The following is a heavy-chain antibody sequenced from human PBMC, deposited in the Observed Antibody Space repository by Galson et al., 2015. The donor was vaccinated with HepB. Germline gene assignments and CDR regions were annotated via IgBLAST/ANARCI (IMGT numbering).Heavy chain of an antibody. Sequence: QSGAEVKKPGESLKISCKGSGYNFNTYWIGWVRQMPGKGLEWMGIIYPGDSDTRYSPSFQGQVSISADKSISTSYLQWSSLKASDTAMYYCARQPGYSYGYGDYWGQGTLVTVSS. D-gene: IGHD5-18*01. CDR1: GYNFNTYW. J-gene: IGHJ4*02. CDR3: ARQPGYSYGYGDY. V-gene: IGHV5-51*01. CDR2: IYPGDSDT.